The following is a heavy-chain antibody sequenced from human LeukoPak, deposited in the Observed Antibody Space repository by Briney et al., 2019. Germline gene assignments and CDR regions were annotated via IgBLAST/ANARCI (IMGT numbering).Heavy chain of an antibody. Sequence: GGSLRLPCAASGFTFSSYYMHWVRQAPGKGLVWVSRISTDGSDTIYADSVKGRFTISRDNAKNTLYLQMNSLRAEDTAVYYCTRESFTGCGSYAYWGQGTLVTVSS. J-gene: IGHJ4*02. V-gene: IGHV3-74*01. CDR2: ISTDGSDT. CDR1: GFTFSSYY. D-gene: IGHD1-26*01. CDR3: TRESFTGCGSYAY.